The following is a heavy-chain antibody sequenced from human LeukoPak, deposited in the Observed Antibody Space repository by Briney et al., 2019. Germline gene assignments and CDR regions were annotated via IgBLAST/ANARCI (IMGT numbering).Heavy chain of an antibody. D-gene: IGHD4-17*01. CDR2: IYYSGST. Sequence: PSETLSLTCTVSGGSISSSSCYWGWIRQPPGKGLEWIGSIYYSGSTYYNPSLKSRVTISVDTSKNQFSLKLSSVTAADTAVYYCARTSPMTTVTTNDYWGQGTLVTVSS. V-gene: IGHV4-39*01. CDR1: GGSISSSSCY. J-gene: IGHJ4*02. CDR3: ARTSPMTTVTTNDY.